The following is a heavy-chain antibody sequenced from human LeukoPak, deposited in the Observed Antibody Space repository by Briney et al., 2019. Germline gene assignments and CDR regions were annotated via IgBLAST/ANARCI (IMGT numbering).Heavy chain of an antibody. D-gene: IGHD3-3*01. CDR3: ARVIFGVAPAYYYYIDV. J-gene: IGHJ6*03. Sequence: PSETLSLTCSVSGVSISSSRDYWGWIRQPPGKGLEWIGYIYYSGSTYYNSSLKSRVTISVDTSKNQFSLKLSSVTAADTAVYYCARVIFGVAPAYYYYIDVWGKGTTVTVSS. V-gene: IGHV4-31*03. CDR2: IYYSGST. CDR1: GVSISSSRDY.